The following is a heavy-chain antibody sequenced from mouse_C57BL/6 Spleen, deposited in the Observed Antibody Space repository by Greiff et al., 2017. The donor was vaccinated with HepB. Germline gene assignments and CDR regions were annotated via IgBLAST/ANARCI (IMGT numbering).Heavy chain of an antibody. CDR1: GYTFTSYW. D-gene: IGHD1-1*01. V-gene: IGHV1-50*01. CDR3: ANYYGSTSFAY. CDR2: IDPSDSYT. J-gene: IGHJ3*01. Sequence: KESCKASGYTFTSYWMQWVKQRPGQGLEWIGEIDPSDSYTNYNQKFKGKATLTVDTSSSTAYMQLSSLTSEDSAVYYCANYYGSTSFAYWGQGTLVTVSA.